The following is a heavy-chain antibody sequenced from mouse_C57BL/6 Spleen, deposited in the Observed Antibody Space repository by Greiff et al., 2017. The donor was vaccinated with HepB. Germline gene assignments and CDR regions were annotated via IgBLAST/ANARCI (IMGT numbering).Heavy chain of an antibody. CDR1: GFTFSSYA. V-gene: IGHV5-4*01. J-gene: IGHJ2*01. Sequence: EVKLVESGGGLVKPGGSLKLSCAASGFTFSSYAMSWVRQTPEKRLEWVATISDGGSYTYYPDNVKCRFTISRDNAKNNLYLQMSHLKSEDTAMYYCARDPITTVVYFDYWGQGTTLTVSS. D-gene: IGHD1-1*01. CDR3: ARDPITTVVYFDY. CDR2: ISDGGSYT.